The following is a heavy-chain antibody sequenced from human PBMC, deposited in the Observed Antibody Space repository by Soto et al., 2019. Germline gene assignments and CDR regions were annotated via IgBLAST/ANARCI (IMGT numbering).Heavy chain of an antibody. V-gene: IGHV6-1*01. Sequence: SQTLSLTCVISGNSVSSNSAAWIWIRQSPSRGLEWLGRTYYRSKWYNDYAVSVKSRITINPDTSKNQFSLHLDSVIPEDTAVYYCAGVASFRGMDVCSQGTPVTAP. D-gene: IGHD2-21*01. CDR1: GNSVSSNSAA. J-gene: IGHJ6*02. CDR3: AGVASFRGMDV. CDR2: TYYRSKWYN.